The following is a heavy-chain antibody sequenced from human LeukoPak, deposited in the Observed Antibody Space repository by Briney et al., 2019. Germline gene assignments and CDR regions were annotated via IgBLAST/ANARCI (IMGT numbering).Heavy chain of an antibody. CDR3: ARESSTWFDP. CDR1: GFTLSSYS. J-gene: IGHJ5*02. Sequence: PGGSLRLSCAASGFTLSSYSMNWVRQAPGKGLEWVSYISSSGSTIYYADSVKGRFTISRDNAKNSLYLQMNSLRAEDTAVYYCARESSTWFDPWGQGTLITVSS. D-gene: IGHD3-10*01. CDR2: ISSSGSTI. V-gene: IGHV3-48*04.